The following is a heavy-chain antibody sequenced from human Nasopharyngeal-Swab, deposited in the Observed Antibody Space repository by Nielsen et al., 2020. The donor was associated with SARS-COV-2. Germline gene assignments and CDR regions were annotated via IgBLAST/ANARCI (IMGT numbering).Heavy chain of an antibody. V-gene: IGHV6-1*01. CDR2: TYYRSKWYN. Sequence: SETLSLTCAIPGDSASSYSAAWNWIRQSPSRGLEWLGRTYYRSKWYNDYAVSVKSRITVNPDTSKNQFSLQLNSVTPEDTAVYYCVRGGYNFDYWGQGTLVTVSS. CDR3: VRGGYNFDY. J-gene: IGHJ4*02. CDR1: GDSASSYSAA. D-gene: IGHD5-24*01.